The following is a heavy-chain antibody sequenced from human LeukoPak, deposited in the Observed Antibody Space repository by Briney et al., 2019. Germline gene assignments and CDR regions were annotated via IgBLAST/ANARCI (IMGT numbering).Heavy chain of an antibody. CDR1: GFTFSTYG. V-gene: IGHV3-30*03. J-gene: IGHJ4*02. CDR3: ATDYQSVTDY. D-gene: IGHD2-2*01. CDR2: ISYDGSNQ. Sequence: PGGSLRLSCAASGFTFSTYGMHWVRQAPGKGLEWVAVISYDGSNQYYADSVKGRFTISRDNSKNTLYLQMDSLRAEDTAVYYCATDYQSVTDYWGQGTLVTVSS.